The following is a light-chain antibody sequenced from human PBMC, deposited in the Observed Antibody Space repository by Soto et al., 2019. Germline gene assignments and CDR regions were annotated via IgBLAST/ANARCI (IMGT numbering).Light chain of an antibody. CDR3: QQYYSYPVT. Sequence: AIRMTQSPSSFSASTGDRVTITCRASQGISSYLAWYQQKPGKAPKLLIYAASTLQSGVPSRFSGSGSGTDLTLTIRCLQSEDFATYYCQQYYSYPVTFGPGTKVDIK. V-gene: IGKV1-8*01. CDR1: QGISSY. CDR2: AAS. J-gene: IGKJ3*01.